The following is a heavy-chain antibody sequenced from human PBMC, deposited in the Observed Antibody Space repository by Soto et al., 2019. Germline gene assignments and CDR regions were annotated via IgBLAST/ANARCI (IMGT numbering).Heavy chain of an antibody. Sequence: GGSLRLSCAASGFTFSDYYMSWIRQAPGKGLEWVSYISSSGSTIYYADSVKGRFTSSRDNAKNSLYLQMNSLRAEDTAVYYCARERSDYYDSSGYDYWGQGTLVTVSS. CDR1: GFTFSDYY. V-gene: IGHV3-11*01. D-gene: IGHD3-22*01. CDR2: ISSSGSTI. J-gene: IGHJ4*02. CDR3: ARERSDYYDSSGYDY.